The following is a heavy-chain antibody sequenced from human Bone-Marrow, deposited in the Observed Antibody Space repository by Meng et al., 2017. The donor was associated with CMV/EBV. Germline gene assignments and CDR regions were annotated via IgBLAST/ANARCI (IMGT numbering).Heavy chain of an antibody. CDR2: ISAYNGNT. CDR1: GYTFTSYG. J-gene: IGHJ6*02. CDR3: ARDWGRVPVSCYKEWCFKYYGMDV. D-gene: IGHD2-2*02. Sequence: ASVKVSCKASGYTFTSYGISWVRQAPGQGLEWMGWISAYNGNTNYAQKLQGRVTMTTDTSTSTAYMELRSLRSDDTAVYYCARDWGRVPVSCYKEWCFKYYGMDVWGQGTTVTVSS. V-gene: IGHV1-18*01.